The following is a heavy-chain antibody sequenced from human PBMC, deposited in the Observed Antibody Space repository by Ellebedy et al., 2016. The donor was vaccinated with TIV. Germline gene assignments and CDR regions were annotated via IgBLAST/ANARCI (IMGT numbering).Heavy chain of an antibody. CDR3: ARETYYDIVTGYTILPYYYGMDV. CDR2: ISYDGSTK. D-gene: IGHD3-9*01. CDR1: GFTFSSYG. J-gene: IGHJ6*02. Sequence: PGGSLRLSCAASGFTFSSYGMHWVRQAPGKGLEWVAVISYDGSTKYYAASVKGRFTISRDNSKNTLDLQMNSLRAEDTAVYYCARETYYDIVTGYTILPYYYGMDVWGQGTTVTVSS. V-gene: IGHV3-30*03.